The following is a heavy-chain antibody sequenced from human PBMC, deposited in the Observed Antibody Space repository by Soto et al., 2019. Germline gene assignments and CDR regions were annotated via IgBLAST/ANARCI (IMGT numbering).Heavy chain of an antibody. CDR2: VIPMFGTT. V-gene: IGHV1-69*06. Sequence: QVQMVQSGAEVRKPGSSVRVSCNASGDTFSSYEINWVRQAPGQGLEWMGGVIPMFGTTDYAQKFQGRLTIYADKATNTAYMGLSSLKSEETAVYYFARGRISIQEYYYGMDVWGQGTTVTVSS. CDR3: ARGRISIQEYYYGMDV. CDR1: GDTFSSYE. D-gene: IGHD5-18*01. J-gene: IGHJ6*02.